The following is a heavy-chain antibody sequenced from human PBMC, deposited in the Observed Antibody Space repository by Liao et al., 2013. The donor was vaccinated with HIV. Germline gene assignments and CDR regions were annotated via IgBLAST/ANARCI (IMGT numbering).Heavy chain of an antibody. CDR2: IYYSGST. CDR3: ARGCATTVITPVDH. J-gene: IGHJ2*01. V-gene: IGHV4-39*07. Sequence: QVQLQQWGAGLLKPSETLSLTCTVSGGSISRSSYYWGWIRQPPGKGLEWIGSIYYSGSTYYNPSLKSRVTLSADMSKDQFSLRLASVTAADTAMYYCARGCATTVITPVDHWSRGTLVTVYS. D-gene: IGHD4-11*01. CDR1: GGSISRSSYY.